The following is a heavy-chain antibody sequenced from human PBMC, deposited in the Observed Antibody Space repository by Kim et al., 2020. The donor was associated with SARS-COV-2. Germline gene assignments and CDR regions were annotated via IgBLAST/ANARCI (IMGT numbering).Heavy chain of an antibody. V-gene: IGHV3-30*01. D-gene: IGHD5-18*01. Sequence: YADSVNGRFTLSRDNSKNTLYLQMNSLRSEDTAVYYCARDKSGYSYGSDYWGQGTLVTVSS. J-gene: IGHJ4*02. CDR3: ARDKSGYSYGSDY.